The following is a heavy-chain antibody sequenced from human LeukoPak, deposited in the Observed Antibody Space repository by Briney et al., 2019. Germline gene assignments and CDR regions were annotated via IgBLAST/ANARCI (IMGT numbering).Heavy chain of an antibody. D-gene: IGHD3-10*01. Sequence: GGSLRLSCVASGFTLSSYWMYWVRQAPGKGLVWVSRINNDGTTPNYADSVKGRFTISRDNAKNTLYLQMNSLRVEDTAVYYCCTVTYYNSPAPGDYWGQGTLVTVYS. CDR3: CTVTYYNSPAPGDY. CDR1: GFTLSSYW. J-gene: IGHJ4*02. CDR2: INNDGTTP. V-gene: IGHV3-74*01.